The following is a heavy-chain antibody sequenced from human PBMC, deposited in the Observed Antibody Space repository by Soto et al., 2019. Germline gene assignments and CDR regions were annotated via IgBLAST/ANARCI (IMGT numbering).Heavy chain of an antibody. D-gene: IGHD1-1*01. J-gene: IGHJ4*02. CDR2: IWFDGTNK. CDR1: GFTFRSHG. Sequence: SLRLSCAASGFTFRSHGMHWVRQAPGKGLEWVALIWFDGTNKYYADSMQGRFSISRDNSKNTLYLQMNSLRVEDTAVYYCAKDLTWNQADYWGQGALVTVSS. CDR3: AKDLTWNQADY. V-gene: IGHV3-33*06.